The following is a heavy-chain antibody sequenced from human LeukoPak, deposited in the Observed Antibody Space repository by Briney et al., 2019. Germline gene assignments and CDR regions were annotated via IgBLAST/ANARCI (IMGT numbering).Heavy chain of an antibody. D-gene: IGHD3-10*01. CDR2: IWYDGGNK. V-gene: IGHV3-33*01. J-gene: IGHJ4*02. CDR1: GFTFSNHI. Sequence: GTSLRLSCAASGFTFSNHIMHWVRQAPGKGLEWVAGIWYDGGNKYCGDSVRGRFTISRDDSENTLYLQVNSLRAEDTAVYYCARVSFYYGSGSSYYHYFDYWGQGTLVTVSP. CDR3: ARVSFYYGSGSSYYHYFDY.